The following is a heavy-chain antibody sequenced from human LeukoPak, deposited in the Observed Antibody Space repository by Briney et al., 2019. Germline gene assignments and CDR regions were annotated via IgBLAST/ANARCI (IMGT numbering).Heavy chain of an antibody. CDR2: IYHSGST. D-gene: IGHD3-10*01. CDR1: GGSISSSNW. Sequence: PSGTLSLTCAVSGGSISSSNWWSWVRQPPGKGLEWIGEIYHSGSTNYNPSLKSRVTISVGKSKNQFSLKLSSVTAADTAVYYCARTAMVRGIVFDYWGQGTLVTVSS. CDR3: ARTAMVRGIVFDY. J-gene: IGHJ4*02. V-gene: IGHV4-4*02.